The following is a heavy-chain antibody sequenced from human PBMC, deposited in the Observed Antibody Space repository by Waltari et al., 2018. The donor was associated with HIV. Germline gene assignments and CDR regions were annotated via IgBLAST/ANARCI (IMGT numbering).Heavy chain of an antibody. Sequence: QVQLVESGGGVVQPGRSLRLSCEASGLIFSIYGMHWVRQDPGKVLEWVAVIWSDGSNKYYADSVKGRFTISRDNSKNTLYLQMNSLRAEDTAVYYCASAAGPFDNWGQGTLVTVSS. V-gene: IGHV3-33*01. J-gene: IGHJ4*02. CDR1: GLIFSIYG. D-gene: IGHD6-13*01. CDR2: IWSDGSNK. CDR3: ASAAGPFDN.